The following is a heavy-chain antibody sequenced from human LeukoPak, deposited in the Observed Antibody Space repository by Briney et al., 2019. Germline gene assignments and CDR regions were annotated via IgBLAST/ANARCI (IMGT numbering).Heavy chain of an antibody. V-gene: IGHV3-66*01. Sequence: GGSLRLSCAASGFTVSSNYMSWVRQAPGKGLEWVSVIYSGDRTYYADSVKGRFTISRDTSKNTLYLQMNTLRAEDTAVYYCARDGVTPFDYWGQGTLVTVSS. D-gene: IGHD3-16*01. J-gene: IGHJ4*02. CDR3: ARDGVTPFDY. CDR2: IYSGDRT. CDR1: GFTVSSNY.